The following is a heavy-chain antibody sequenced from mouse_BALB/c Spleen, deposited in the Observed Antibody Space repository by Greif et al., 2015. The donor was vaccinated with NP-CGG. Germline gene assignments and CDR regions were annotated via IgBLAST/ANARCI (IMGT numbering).Heavy chain of an antibody. CDR1: GFNIKDTH. V-gene: IGHV14-3*02. CDR2: IDPANGNT. J-gene: IGHJ2*01. Sequence: VQLKQSGAELVKPGASVKLSCTASGFNIKDTHMHWVKQRPEQGLEWIGRIDPANGNTKYDPKFQGKATITADTSSNTAYLQLSSLTSEDTAVYYCARSSGGYWGQGTTLTVSS. D-gene: IGHD3-1*01. CDR3: ARSSGGY.